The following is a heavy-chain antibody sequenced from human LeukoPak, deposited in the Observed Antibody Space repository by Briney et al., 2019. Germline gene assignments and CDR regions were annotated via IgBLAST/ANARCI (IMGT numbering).Heavy chain of an antibody. CDR3: AKNLRIAVAGGAGYNWFDP. J-gene: IGHJ5*02. V-gene: IGHV3-21*01. CDR2: ISSSSSYI. Sequence: GGSLRLSCAASGFTFSSYSMNWVRQAPGKGLEWVSSISSSSSYIYYADSVKGRFTISRDNSKNTLYLQMNSLRAEDTAVYYCAKNLRIAVAGGAGYNWFDPWGQGTLVTVSS. D-gene: IGHD6-19*01. CDR1: GFTFSSYS.